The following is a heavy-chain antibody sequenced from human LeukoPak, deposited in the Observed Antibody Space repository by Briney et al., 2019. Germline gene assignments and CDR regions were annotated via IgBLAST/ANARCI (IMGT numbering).Heavy chain of an antibody. CDR2: IYHSGST. V-gene: IGHV4-38-2*01. J-gene: IGHJ4*02. CDR1: GYSISSGYY. CDR3: ARRYQLYYFDY. D-gene: IGHD2-2*01. Sequence: SETLSLTCAVSGYSISSGYYWGWIRQPPGKELEWIGSIYHSGSTYYNPSLKSRVTISVDTSKNQFYLKLSSVTAAGTAVYYCARRYQLYYFDYWGQGTLVTVSS.